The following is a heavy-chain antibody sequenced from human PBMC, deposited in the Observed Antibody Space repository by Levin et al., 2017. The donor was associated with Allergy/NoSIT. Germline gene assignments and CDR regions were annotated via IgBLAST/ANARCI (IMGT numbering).Heavy chain of an antibody. Sequence: SGPTLVKPAQTLTLTCTFSGFSLNTGGMCVSWVRQPPGKALEWLARIDWDDDKYYTPSLKTRLNISKDTSKNQVVLTMTNMGPRETATYFCALLISVSGWDHDSWGQGTLVTVSA. CDR3: ALLISVSGWDHDS. CDR1: GFSLNTGGMC. J-gene: IGHJ4*02. CDR2: IDWDDDK. D-gene: IGHD6-19*01. V-gene: IGHV2-70*11.